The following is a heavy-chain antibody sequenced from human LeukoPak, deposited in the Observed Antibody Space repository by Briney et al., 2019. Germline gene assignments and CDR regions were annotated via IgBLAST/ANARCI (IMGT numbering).Heavy chain of an antibody. V-gene: IGHV3-30*18. D-gene: IGHD3-22*01. J-gene: IGHJ3*02. CDR1: GFTFSSYG. CDR3: AKGPGTPYDSSGYYYVKDAFDI. CDR2: ISYDGSNK. Sequence: GRSLRLSCAASGFTFSSYGMHWVRQAPGKGLEWVAVISYDGSNKYYADSVKGRFTISRNNSKNTLYLQMNSLRAEDTAVYYCAKGPGTPYDSSGYYYVKDAFDIWGQGTMVTVSS.